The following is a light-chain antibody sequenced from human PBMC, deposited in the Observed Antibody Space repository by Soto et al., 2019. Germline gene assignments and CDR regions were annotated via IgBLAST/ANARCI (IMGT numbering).Light chain of an antibody. J-gene: IGLJ2*01. V-gene: IGLV2-14*01. CDR3: SSYTTSTSFIL. Sequence: QSVLTQPASVSGSPGQSITIPCTGTSSDIGNYDFVSWYQQVPGTAPKAMIYEVSSRPSGVSNRFSDSKSGNTASLTISGLQAEDEAYYYCSSYTTSTSFILFGGGTKLTVL. CDR1: SSDIGNYDF. CDR2: EVS.